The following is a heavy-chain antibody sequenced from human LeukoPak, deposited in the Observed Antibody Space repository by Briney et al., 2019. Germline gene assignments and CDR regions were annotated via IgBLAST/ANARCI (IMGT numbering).Heavy chain of an antibody. D-gene: IGHD3-16*01. Sequence: ASVKVSCKASGYTFTSYLMHWVRQAPGQGLEWMGLINVSGGSTSYAKKFQGRVTMTRDTSTSTVYMELNSLISEDTAVYYCAREKLGNTPFDYWGQGTLVTVSS. CDR1: GYTFTSYL. J-gene: IGHJ4*02. V-gene: IGHV1-46*01. CDR2: INVSGGST. CDR3: AREKLGNTPFDY.